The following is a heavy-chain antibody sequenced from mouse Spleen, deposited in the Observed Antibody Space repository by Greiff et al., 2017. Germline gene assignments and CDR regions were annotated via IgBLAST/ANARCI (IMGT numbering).Heavy chain of an antibody. J-gene: IGHJ1*01. Sequence: VKLMESGPGLVQPSQSLSITCTVSGFSLTSYGVHWVRQSPGKGLEWLGVIWSGGSTDYNAAFISRLSISKDNSKSQVFFKMNSLQANDTAIYYCARNWVHWYFDVWGAGTTVTVSS. V-gene: IGHV2-2*02. D-gene: IGHD4-1*01. CDR2: IWSGGST. CDR3: ARNWVHWYFDV. CDR1: GFSLTSYG.